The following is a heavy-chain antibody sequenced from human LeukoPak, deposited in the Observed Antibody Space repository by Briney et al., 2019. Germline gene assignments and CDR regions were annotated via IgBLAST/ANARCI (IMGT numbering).Heavy chain of an antibody. D-gene: IGHD3-10*01. CDR3: ARAMVLNWFDP. V-gene: IGHV4-34*01. CDR2: INHSGST. CDR1: DGSFSGYY. J-gene: IGHJ5*02. Sequence: SETLSLTCAVYDGSFSGYYWSWIRQPPGKGLEWIGEINHSGSTNYNPSLKSRVTISVDTSKNQFSLKLISVTAADTAVFYCARAMVLNWFDPWGQGTLVTVSS.